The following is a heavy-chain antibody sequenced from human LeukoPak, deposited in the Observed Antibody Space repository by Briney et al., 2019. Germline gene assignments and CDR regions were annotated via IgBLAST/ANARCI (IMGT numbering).Heavy chain of an antibody. CDR1: GFTFSAFA. V-gene: IGHV3-23*01. D-gene: IGHD6-19*01. J-gene: IGHJ4*02. CDR2: ITDDGYNT. CDR3: AKDLSSTSGASDH. Sequence: PGGSLRLSCAASGFTFSAFAMTWVRQAPGRGLEWVSTITDDGYNTYSADSVKGRITFSRDNSKNTLSLQLRSLRAEDTAVYYCAKDLSSTSGASDHWGQGTLVTVSS.